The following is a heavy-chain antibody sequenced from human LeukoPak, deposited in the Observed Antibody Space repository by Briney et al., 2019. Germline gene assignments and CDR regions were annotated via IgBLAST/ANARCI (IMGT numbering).Heavy chain of an antibody. CDR2: INPNSGGT. V-gene: IGHV1-2*02. J-gene: IGHJ6*02. CDR1: GYTFTGYY. Sequence: ASVKVSCKASGYTFTGYYMHWVRQAPGQGLECMGWINPNSGGTNYAQKFQGRVTMTRDTSISTAYMELSRLRSDDTAVYYCASPGYSYGPYYYYYGMDVWGQGTTVTVSS. D-gene: IGHD5-18*01. CDR3: ASPGYSYGPYYYYYGMDV.